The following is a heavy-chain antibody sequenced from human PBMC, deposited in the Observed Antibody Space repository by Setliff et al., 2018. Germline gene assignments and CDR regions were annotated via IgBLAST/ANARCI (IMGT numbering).Heavy chain of an antibody. CDR1: GGSINSGVYY. D-gene: IGHD1-1*01. V-gene: IGHV4-39*01. J-gene: IGHJ4*02. CDR3: ARTGTYRYFDY. CDR2: IYHGGDT. Sequence: PSETPSLTCTVSGGSINSGVYYWGWIRQPPGKGLEWIGRIYHGGDTYYNASLKSRLTISVDTSKNQFSLKLRSVTAADTAVYYCARTGTYRYFDYWGQGALVTVSS.